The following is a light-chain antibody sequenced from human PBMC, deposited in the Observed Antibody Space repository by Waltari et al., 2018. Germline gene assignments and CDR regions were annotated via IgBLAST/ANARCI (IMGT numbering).Light chain of an antibody. Sequence: QSVLTQPPSASGTPGQRVTISCSGSSSNIGSNYVYWYQQLPGTAPKLLIYRNDRRPSGVPYRFSGSKSGSSASLAISGLRSEDEADYYCATWDGNLSAVVFGGGTKLTVL. CDR2: RND. CDR3: ATWDGNLSAVV. CDR1: SSNIGSNY. J-gene: IGLJ2*01. V-gene: IGLV1-47*01.